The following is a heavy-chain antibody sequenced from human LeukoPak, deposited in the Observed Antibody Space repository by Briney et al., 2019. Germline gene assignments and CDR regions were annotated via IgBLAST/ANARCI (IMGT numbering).Heavy chain of an antibody. CDR3: ARASLGDSSAYYQRPYWYFDL. J-gene: IGHJ2*01. CDR2: INPNSGGT. V-gene: IGHV1-2*02. CDR1: GYTFTANY. D-gene: IGHD3-22*01. Sequence: GASVKVSFKASGYTFTANYIHWVRQAPGQGLEWMGWINPNSGGTDYAQKFLGRVTMTRDTSISTAYMELSRLTSDDTAVYYCARASLGDSSAYYQRPYWYFDLWGRGTLVTASS.